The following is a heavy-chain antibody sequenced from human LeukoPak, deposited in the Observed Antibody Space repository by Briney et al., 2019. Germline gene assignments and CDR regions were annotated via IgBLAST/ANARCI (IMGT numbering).Heavy chain of an antibody. CDR1: GGSFSGYY. CDR3: ARGRKQLVPSVYYYCYGMDV. D-gene: IGHD6-6*01. J-gene: IGHJ6*02. Sequence: PSETLSLPCAVYGGSFSGYYWSWIRPPPGKGLEWIGEINHSGSTNYNPSLKSRVAISVDTSKNQFSLKPSSVAAADTAVYCCARGRKQLVPSVYYYCYGMDVWGQGTTVTVSS. V-gene: IGHV4-34*01. CDR2: INHSGST.